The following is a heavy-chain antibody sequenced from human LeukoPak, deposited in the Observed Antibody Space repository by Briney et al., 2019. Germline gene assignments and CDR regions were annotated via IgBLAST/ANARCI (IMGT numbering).Heavy chain of an antibody. CDR2: ISAYNGNT. J-gene: IGHJ4*02. D-gene: IGHD2-2*01. V-gene: IGHV1-18*04. Sequence: ASVKVSCKASGYTFTSYGISWVRQAPGQGLEWMGWISAYNGNTNYAQKLQGRVTMTTDTSTSTAYMELRSLRSDDTAVYYCVYQLIGAYFDYWGQGTLVTVSS. CDR3: VYQLIGAYFDY. CDR1: GYTFTSYG.